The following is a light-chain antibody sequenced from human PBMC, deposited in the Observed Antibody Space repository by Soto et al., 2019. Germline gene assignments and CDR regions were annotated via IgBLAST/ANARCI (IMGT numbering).Light chain of an antibody. Sequence: QSVLTQPPSASGTPGQRVTISCSGSSSNIGGNDVNWYQQLPGTAPQLLIYTVAHRPPGGPDRFSGAKSGTSASLATSGLQSEEEADDYCASWVVSRNAWVFGGGTKLTVL. CDR3: ASWVVSRNAWV. V-gene: IGLV1-44*01. CDR1: SSNIGGND. J-gene: IGLJ3*02. CDR2: TVA.